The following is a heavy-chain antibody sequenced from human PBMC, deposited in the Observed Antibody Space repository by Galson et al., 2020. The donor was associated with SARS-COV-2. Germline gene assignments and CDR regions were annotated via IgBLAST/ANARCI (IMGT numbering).Heavy chain of an antibody. CDR3: ARDLGIVVVPADWFDP. Sequence: ASVVVSCKASGYTFTSYGISWVRQAPGQGLEWMGLISAYNGNTNYAQKLQGRVTMTTDTSTSTAYMELRSLRSDDTAVYYCARDLGIVVVPADWFDPWGQGTLVTVSS. J-gene: IGHJ5*02. D-gene: IGHD2-2*01. CDR1: GYTFTSYG. CDR2: ISAYNGNT. V-gene: IGHV1-18*01.